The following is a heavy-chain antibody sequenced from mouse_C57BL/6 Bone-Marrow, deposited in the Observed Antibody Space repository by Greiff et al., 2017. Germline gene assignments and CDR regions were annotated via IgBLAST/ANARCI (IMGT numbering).Heavy chain of an antibody. CDR2: IHPSDSDT. D-gene: IGHD1-1*01. CDR3: APLYYYGSSSGFDY. J-gene: IGHJ2*01. Sequence: QVHVKQPGAELVKPGASVKVSCKASGYTFTSYWMHWVKQRPGQGLEWIGRIHPSDSDTNYNQKFKGKATLTVDKSSSTAYMQLSSLTSEDSAVYYCAPLYYYGSSSGFDYWGQGTTLTVSS. V-gene: IGHV1-74*01. CDR1: GYTFTSYW.